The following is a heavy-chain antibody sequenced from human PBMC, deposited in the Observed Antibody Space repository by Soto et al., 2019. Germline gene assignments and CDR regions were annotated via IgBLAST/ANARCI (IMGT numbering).Heavy chain of an antibody. CDR3: ANDSPGRYGDYESTCFEP. D-gene: IGHD4-17*01. CDR1: GFSIDDFA. CDR2: ISWDSGKI. Sequence: GGSLRLSCSASGFSIDDFAMHWVRQAPGKGLEWVSSISWDSGKIGYADSVTGRFSVSRDNAKNSLFLQMSSLKPEDTAFSFCANDSPGRYGDYESTCFEPWGQGTLVTVSS. V-gene: IGHV3-9*01. J-gene: IGHJ5*02.